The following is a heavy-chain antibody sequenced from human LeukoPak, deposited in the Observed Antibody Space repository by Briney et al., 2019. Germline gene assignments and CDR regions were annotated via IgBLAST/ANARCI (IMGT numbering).Heavy chain of an antibody. J-gene: IGHJ5*02. CDR1: GGSISISRYY. CDR3: ARGQPYSKSKNWFDP. V-gene: IGHV4-4*07. D-gene: IGHD4-11*01. CDR2: IYSSGST. Sequence: SETLSLTCTVSGGSISISRYYWSWIRQPAGKGLEWIGRIYSSGSTNYNPPLKSRVTMSVDTSKNQSSLRLSSVTAADTAVYYCARGQPYSKSKNWFDPWGQGTLVTVSS.